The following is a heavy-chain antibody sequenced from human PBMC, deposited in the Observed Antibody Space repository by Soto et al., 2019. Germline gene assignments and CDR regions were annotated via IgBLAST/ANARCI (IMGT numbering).Heavy chain of an antibody. CDR3: ARGGTYSDLLIRDRFDP. CDR1: GGSISNYY. CDR2: ISYTGRP. V-gene: IGHV4-59*01. Sequence: QVQLQESGPGLVKPSETLSLTCTVSGGSISNYYWSWIRQPPGKGLEWIGYISYTGRPNYNPSLESRVTVSVDTSKNQFSLKLSSVTAADTAISYCARGGTYSDLLIRDRFDPWGQGTLVTVSS. J-gene: IGHJ5*02. D-gene: IGHD6-13*01.